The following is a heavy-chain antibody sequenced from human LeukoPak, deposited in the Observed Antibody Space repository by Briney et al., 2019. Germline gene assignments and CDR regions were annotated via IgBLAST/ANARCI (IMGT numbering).Heavy chain of an antibody. D-gene: IGHD5-18*01. J-gene: IGHJ4*02. CDR2: INPEGSEK. Sequence: PGGSLRLSCAASGFTFSSYAMHWVRQAPGKGLEWVASINPEGSEKYSADSVKGRFTISRDNAKNSLYLQMDSLRVEDTAFYYCARGLAYSRLDYWGQGMLVTVSS. CDR3: ARGLAYSRLDY. CDR1: GFTFSSYA. V-gene: IGHV3-7*01.